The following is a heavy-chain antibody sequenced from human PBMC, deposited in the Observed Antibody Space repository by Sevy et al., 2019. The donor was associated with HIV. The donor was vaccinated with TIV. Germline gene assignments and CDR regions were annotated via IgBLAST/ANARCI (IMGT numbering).Heavy chain of an antibody. J-gene: IGHJ3*02. CDR2: ITVSSSYI. D-gene: IGHD5-18*01. CDR3: ARGGSNYGYEXFDX. CDR1: GFTFSTYT. Sequence: GGSLRLSCAPSGFTFSTYTINWVRQAPGKGLEWVSSITVSSSYINYADSMKGRITISRDNVKNSLFLQMNSLRAEDTAVYYCARGGSNYGYEXFDXWGQGTMVTVSS. V-gene: IGHV3-21*06.